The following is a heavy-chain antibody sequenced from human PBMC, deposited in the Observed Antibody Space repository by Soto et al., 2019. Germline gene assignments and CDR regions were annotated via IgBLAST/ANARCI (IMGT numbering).Heavy chain of an antibody. CDR2: IYYSGST. CDR1: GGSISSYY. Sequence: QVQLQESGPGLVKPSETLSLTCTVSGGSISSYYWSWIRQPPGKGLEWIGYIYYSGSTNYNPPLKSRVTISVDTSKNQFSLKLSSVTAADTAVYYCARLVVVPHCSGGSCYSYYYGMDVWGQGTTVTVSS. D-gene: IGHD2-15*01. V-gene: IGHV4-59*01. CDR3: ARLVVVPHCSGGSCYSYYYGMDV. J-gene: IGHJ6*02.